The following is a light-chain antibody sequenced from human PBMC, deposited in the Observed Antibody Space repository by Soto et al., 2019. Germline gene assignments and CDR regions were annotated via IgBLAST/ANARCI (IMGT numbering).Light chain of an antibody. J-gene: IGKJ2*01. CDR3: HQSYSTPMYT. V-gene: IGKV1-39*01. CDR2: AAS. Sequence: DIQMTQSPSTLSASVGDRVTITCRASQSISSWLAWYQQKPRKAPKLLIYAASSLQSGVPSRFSGSGSGTDFTLTISSLQPEDFATYYCHQSYSTPMYTFGQGTKLEIK. CDR1: QSISSW.